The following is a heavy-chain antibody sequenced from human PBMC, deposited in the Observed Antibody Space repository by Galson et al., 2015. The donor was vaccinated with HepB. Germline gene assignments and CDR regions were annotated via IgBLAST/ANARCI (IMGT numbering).Heavy chain of an antibody. D-gene: IGHD2/OR15-2a*01. V-gene: IGHV3-23*01. CDR3: AKTDSTYIRRPLDS. CDR2: IKGGGEI. CDR1: GFTFSSYT. J-gene: IGHJ3*02. Sequence: SLRLPCAASGFTFSSYTMTWVRQAPGKGLEWVTGIKGGGEIHHADSVKGRFTISRDNSKNTLYLQMNSLRAEDTAVYHCAKTDSTYIRRPLDSWGPGTMVTVSS.